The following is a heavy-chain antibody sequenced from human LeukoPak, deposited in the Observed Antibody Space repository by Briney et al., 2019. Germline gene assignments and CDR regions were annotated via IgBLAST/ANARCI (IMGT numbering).Heavy chain of an antibody. V-gene: IGHV4-34*01. CDR2: INHSGST. J-gene: IGHJ4*02. CDR1: GGSFSGYY. Sequence: SETLSLTCAVYGGSFSGYYWSWIRQPPGKGPEWIGEINHSGSTNYNPPLKSRVTISVDTSKNQFSMKLSSVTAADTAVYYCARDWHDSSGPPPHRVDYFDYWGQGTLVTVSS. CDR3: ARDWHDSSGPPPHRVDYFDY. D-gene: IGHD3-22*01.